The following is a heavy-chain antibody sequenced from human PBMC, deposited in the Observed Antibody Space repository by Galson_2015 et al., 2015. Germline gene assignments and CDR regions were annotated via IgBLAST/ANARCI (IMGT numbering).Heavy chain of an antibody. CDR1: GFTFSSYG. D-gene: IGHD6-19*01. Sequence: SLRLSCAASGFTFSSYGMHWVRQAPGKGLEWVAVIWYDGSNKYYADSVKGRFTISRDNSKNTLYLQMNSLRAEDTAVYYCARDPDIAVDKDYYYGMDVWGQGTTVTASS. V-gene: IGHV3-33*01. J-gene: IGHJ6*02. CDR2: IWYDGSNK. CDR3: ARDPDIAVDKDYYYGMDV.